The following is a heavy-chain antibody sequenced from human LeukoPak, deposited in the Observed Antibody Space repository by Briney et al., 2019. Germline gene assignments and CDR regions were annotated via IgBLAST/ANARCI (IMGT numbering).Heavy chain of an antibody. V-gene: IGHV1-46*01. CDR2: INPSGGST. J-gene: IGHJ5*02. D-gene: IGHD4-23*01. CDR3: ARGGSNYGGNTYNWFDP. Sequence: GASVKVSCKASGYTFTSYYMHWVRQAPGQGLEWMGTINPSGGSTSYAQKFQGRVTMTRDTSTSTVYMELSSLRSEDTAVYYCARGGSNYGGNTYNWFDPWGQGTLVTVSS. CDR1: GYTFTSYY.